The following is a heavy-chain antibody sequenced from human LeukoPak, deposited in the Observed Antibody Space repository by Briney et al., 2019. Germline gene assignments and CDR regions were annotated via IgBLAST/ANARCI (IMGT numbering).Heavy chain of an antibody. J-gene: IGHJ4*02. CDR2: IYSGGST. CDR1: GVTVSSNY. D-gene: IGHD4-17*01. CDR3: AREAVTRNYFDY. Sequence: PGGSLRLSCAASGVTVSSNYMNWVRQAPGKGLEWVSVIYSGGSTYYADSVKGRLTISRDNSKNTMYLQMNSLRAEDTAVYYCAREAVTRNYFDYWGQGTLVTVSS. V-gene: IGHV3-53*01.